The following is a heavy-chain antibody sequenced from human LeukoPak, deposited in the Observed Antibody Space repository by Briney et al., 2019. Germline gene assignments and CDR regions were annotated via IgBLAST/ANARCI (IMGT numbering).Heavy chain of an antibody. CDR3: ARAVRGVYYFDY. CDR1: GGSISSSSYY. V-gene: IGHV4-39*07. Sequence: SETLSLTCTVSGGSISSSSYYWGWIRQPPGKGLEWIGSIYYSGNTYYNPSLKSRVTISVDTSKNQFSLKLTSVTAADTAVYYCARAVRGVYYFDYWGQGTLVPVSS. CDR2: IYYSGNT. J-gene: IGHJ4*02. D-gene: IGHD3-10*01.